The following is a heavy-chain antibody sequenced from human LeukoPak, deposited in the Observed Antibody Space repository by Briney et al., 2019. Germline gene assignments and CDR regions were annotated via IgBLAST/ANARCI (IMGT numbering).Heavy chain of an antibody. V-gene: IGHV5-51*01. D-gene: IGHD3-16*02. Sequence: GGSLKISCKGSGYSFTSYWIGWVRQMPGKGLEWMGIIYPGDSDTRYSPSFQGQVTISADKSISTAYLQWSSLKASDTAMYYCARLPSMITFGGVILQHWGQGTLVTVSS. CDR2: IYPGDSDT. CDR3: ARLPSMITFGGVILQH. CDR1: GYSFTSYW. J-gene: IGHJ1*01.